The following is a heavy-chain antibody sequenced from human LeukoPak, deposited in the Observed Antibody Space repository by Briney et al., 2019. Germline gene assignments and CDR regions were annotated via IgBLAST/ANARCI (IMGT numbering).Heavy chain of an antibody. J-gene: IGHJ4*02. V-gene: IGHV3-21*01. CDR3: ARDHEVVGLDY. D-gene: IGHD1-26*01. Sequence: GGSLRLSCAASGFSFSSYDMNWVRQAPGRGLEWVSSISGGSGYIHYADSLKGRFTISRDNARNSLYLQTNSLRDEDTAVYYCARDHEVVGLDYWGPGTLVTVSS. CDR2: ISGGSGYI. CDR1: GFSFSSYD.